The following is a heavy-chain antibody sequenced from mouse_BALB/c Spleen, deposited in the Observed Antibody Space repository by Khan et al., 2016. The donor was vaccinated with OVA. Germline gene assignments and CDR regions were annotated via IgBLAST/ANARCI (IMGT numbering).Heavy chain of an antibody. D-gene: IGHD2-1*01. Sequence: QIQLVQSGPELKKPGETVKISCKASGYTFTNYGMNWVKQAPGKGLKWMGWINTYTGEPTYADDFKGRFAFSLDSSASTAYLQINNLKNEDAATYFCARNGNYWYCDVWGAGTTVTVSS. CDR3: ARNGNYWYCDV. CDR2: INTYTGEP. V-gene: IGHV9-3-1*01. CDR1: GYTFTNYG. J-gene: IGHJ1*01.